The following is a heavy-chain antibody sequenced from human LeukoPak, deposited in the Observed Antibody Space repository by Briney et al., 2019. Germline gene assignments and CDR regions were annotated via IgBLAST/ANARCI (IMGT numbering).Heavy chain of an antibody. V-gene: IGHV4-39*01. Sequence: PSETLSLTCSVSGTSISGSGYFWGWIRQPPGKGMQWIGSIHYSGSTFYNPSLKSRVTISQDTSKDQFSLKLTSVTAADTAVYYCAALDSSSGWFDPWGRGILVTVSS. CDR2: IHYSGST. D-gene: IGHD6-6*01. CDR1: GTSISGSGYF. CDR3: AALDSSSGWFDP. J-gene: IGHJ5*02.